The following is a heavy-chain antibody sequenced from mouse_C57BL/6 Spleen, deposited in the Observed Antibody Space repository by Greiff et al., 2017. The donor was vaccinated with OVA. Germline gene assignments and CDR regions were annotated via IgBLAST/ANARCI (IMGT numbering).Heavy chain of an antibody. J-gene: IGHJ2*01. CDR2: ISYDGSN. D-gene: IGHD2-3*01. V-gene: IGHV3-6*01. CDR3: ARVNLFVFDY. Sequence: ESGPGLVKPSQSLSLPCSVTGYSITSGYYWNWIRQFPGNKLEWMGYISYDGSNNYNPSLKNRISITRDTSKNQFFLKLNSVTTEDTATYYCARVNLFVFDYWGQGTTLTVSS. CDR1: GYSITSGYY.